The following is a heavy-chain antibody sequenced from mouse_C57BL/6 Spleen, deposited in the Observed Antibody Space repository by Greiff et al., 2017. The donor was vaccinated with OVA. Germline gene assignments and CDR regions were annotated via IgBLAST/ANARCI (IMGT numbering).Heavy chain of an antibody. CDR2: IYPGSGST. D-gene: IGHD1-1*01. V-gene: IGHV1-55*01. J-gene: IGHJ1*03. Sequence: VQLQQPGAELVKPGASVKMSCKASGYTFTSYWITWVKQRPGQGLEWIGDIYPGSGSTNYHEKFKSKATLTVDTSSSTAYMQLSSLTSEDSAVYYCARDGSSYFDVWGTGTTVTVSS. CDR1: GYTFTSYW. CDR3: ARDGSSYFDV.